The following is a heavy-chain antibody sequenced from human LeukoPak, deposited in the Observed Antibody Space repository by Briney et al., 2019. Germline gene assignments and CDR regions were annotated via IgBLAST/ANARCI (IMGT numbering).Heavy chain of an antibody. CDR2: IIPIFGTA. V-gene: IGHV1-69*05. J-gene: IGHJ4*02. D-gene: IGHD1-26*01. CDR3: ARFRGGSYNYFDY. Sequence: SVKVSCKASGGTFSSYAISWVRQAPGQGLEWMGGIIPIFGTANYAQKFQGRVTITTDESTSTAYMELSSLRSEDTAVYYRARFRGGSYNYFDYWGQGTLVTVFS. CDR1: GGTFSSYA.